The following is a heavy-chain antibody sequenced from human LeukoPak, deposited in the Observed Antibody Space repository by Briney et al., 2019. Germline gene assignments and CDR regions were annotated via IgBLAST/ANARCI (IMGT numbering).Heavy chain of an antibody. V-gene: IGHV3-43D*03. CDR2: ISWDGGST. CDR1: GFTFDDYA. Sequence: GGSLRLSCAASGFTFDDYAMHWVRQAPGKGLEWVSLISWDGGSTYYADSVKGRFTISRDNSKNSLYLQMNSLRAEDTALYYCAKAPLGSYYFDYWGQGTLVTVSS. J-gene: IGHJ4*02. CDR3: AKAPLGSYYFDY. D-gene: IGHD3-16*01.